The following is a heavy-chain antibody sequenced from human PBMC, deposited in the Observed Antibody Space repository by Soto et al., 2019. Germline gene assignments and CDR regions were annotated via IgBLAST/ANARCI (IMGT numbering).Heavy chain of an antibody. J-gene: IGHJ4*02. CDR2: ISYDGSNK. CDR1: GFTFSSYG. V-gene: IGHV3-30*03. Sequence: GGSLTLSCAASGFTFSSYGMHWVRQAPGKGLEWVAIISYDGSNKYYGDSVKGRFTISRDNSKNTLYLQMNSLRVEDTAVYYCGAGQYFSDYWGQGTLVNVSS. D-gene: IGHD6-13*01. CDR3: GAGQYFSDY.